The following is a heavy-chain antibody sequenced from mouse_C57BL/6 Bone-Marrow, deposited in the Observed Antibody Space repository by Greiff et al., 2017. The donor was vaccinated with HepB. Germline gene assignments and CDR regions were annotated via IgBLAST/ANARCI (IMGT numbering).Heavy chain of an antibody. CDR3: AREDWLWYFDV. V-gene: IGHV1-50*01. Sequence: QVQLQESGAELAKPGASVKLSCKASGYTFTSYWMQWVKQRPGQGLEWIGEIDPSDSYTNYNQKFKGKATLTVDTSSSTAYMQLSSLTSEDSAVYYCAREDWLWYFDVWGTGTTVTVSS. CDR1: GYTFTSYW. CDR2: IDPSDSYT. J-gene: IGHJ1*03. D-gene: IGHD4-1*01.